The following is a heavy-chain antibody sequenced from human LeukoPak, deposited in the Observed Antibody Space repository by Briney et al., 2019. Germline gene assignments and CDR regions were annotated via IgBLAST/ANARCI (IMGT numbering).Heavy chain of an antibody. CDR1: GFTVSSNH. J-gene: IGHJ4*02. V-gene: IGHV3-53*01. D-gene: IGHD2-2*01. CDR2: IYGGGST. Sequence: GGSLRLSCAVSGFTVSSNHMSWVRQAPGKGLEWVSVIYGGGSTYYPDSVKGRFTISRDNPKNTLYLQMNSLRAENTAVYYWARGYCSRSSCYDYFDYWGQGTLVTVSS. CDR3: ARGYCSRSSCYDYFDY.